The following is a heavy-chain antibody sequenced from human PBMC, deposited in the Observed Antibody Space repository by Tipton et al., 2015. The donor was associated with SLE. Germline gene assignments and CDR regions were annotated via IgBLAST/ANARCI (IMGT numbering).Heavy chain of an antibody. CDR2: IYYSGST. J-gene: IGHJ4*02. Sequence: TLSLTCTVSGGSISSSSYYWGWIRQPPGKGLEWIGSIYYSGSTYYNPSLKSRVTISVDTSKNQFSLKLSSVTAADTAVYYCARGDFWSGYSPIPFFDYWGQGTLVTVSS. V-gene: IGHV4-39*07. CDR3: ARGDFWSGYSPIPFFDY. D-gene: IGHD3-3*01. CDR1: GGSISSSSYY.